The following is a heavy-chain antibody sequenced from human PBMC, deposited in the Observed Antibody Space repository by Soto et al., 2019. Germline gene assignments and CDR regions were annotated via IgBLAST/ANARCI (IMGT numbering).Heavy chain of an antibody. CDR1: GGSISSYY. CDR2: IYYSGST. Sequence: SETLSLTCTVSGGSISSYYWSWIRQPPGKGLEWIGYIYYSGSTNYNPSLKSRVTISVDTSKNQFSLKLSSVTAADTAVYYCARVVRSIYCSSTSCSTYYYYYYGMDVWGQGTTVTVSS. J-gene: IGHJ6*02. D-gene: IGHD2-2*01. CDR3: ARVVRSIYCSSTSCSTYYYYYYGMDV. V-gene: IGHV4-59*01.